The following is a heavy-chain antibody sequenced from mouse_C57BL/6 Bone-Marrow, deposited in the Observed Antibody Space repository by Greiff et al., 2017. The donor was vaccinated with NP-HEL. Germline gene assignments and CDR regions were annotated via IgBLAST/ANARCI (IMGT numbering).Heavy chain of an antibody. CDR1: GYTFTSYW. J-gene: IGHJ2*01. Sequence: VQLQQPGAELVMPGASVKLSCKASGYTFTSYWMHWVKQRPGQGLEWIGEIDPSDSYTNYNQKFKGKSTLTVDKSSSTAYMQLSSLTSEDSAVYYCARDGLEYYVDYWGQGTTLTVSS. CDR3: ARDGLEYYVDY. CDR2: IDPSDSYT. V-gene: IGHV1-69*01. D-gene: IGHD2-3*01.